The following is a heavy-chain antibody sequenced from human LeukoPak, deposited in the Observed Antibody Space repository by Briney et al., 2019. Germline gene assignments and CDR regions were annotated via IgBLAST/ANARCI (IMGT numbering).Heavy chain of an antibody. CDR3: ARVTMVRGVIVDYYYYGMDV. Sequence: ASVKVSCKASGYTFTSYGISWVRQAPGQGLEWMGWISAYNGNTNYAHKLQGRVTMTTDTSTSTAYMELRSLRSDDTAVYYCARVTMVRGVIVDYYYYGMDVWGQGTTVTVSS. CDR1: GYTFTSYG. D-gene: IGHD3-10*01. J-gene: IGHJ6*02. CDR2: ISAYNGNT. V-gene: IGHV1-18*01.